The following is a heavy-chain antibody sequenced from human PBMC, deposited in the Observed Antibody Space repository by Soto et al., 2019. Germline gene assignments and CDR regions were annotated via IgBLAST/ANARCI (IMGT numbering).Heavy chain of an antibody. CDR3: ARGRHSGQYFDY. CDR2: INPNSGGT. V-gene: IGHV1-2*02. CDR1: GYTFTGYY. J-gene: IGHJ4*02. D-gene: IGHD5-12*01. Sequence: ASVKVSCKASGYTFTGYYMHWVRQAPGQGLEWMGWINPNSGGTNYAQKFQGRVTMTRDTSISTAYMELSRLRSDDAAVYYCARGRHSGQYFDYWGQGTLVTVSS.